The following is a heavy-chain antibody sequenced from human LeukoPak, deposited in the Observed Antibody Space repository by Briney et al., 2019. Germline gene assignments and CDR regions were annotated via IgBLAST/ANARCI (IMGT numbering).Heavy chain of an antibody. CDR1: GGSINSSGYY. D-gene: IGHD2-15*01. Sequence: SETLSLTCTVSGGSINSSGYYWGWIRQPPGEALEWIGSIYHSGYTYYNPSLKSRVTISVDTSKSQFSLKLSSVTAADTAVYYCARLGYCSGGSCLTFDYWGQGTLVTVSS. V-gene: IGHV4-39*01. J-gene: IGHJ4*02. CDR2: IYHSGYT. CDR3: ARLGYCSGGSCLTFDY.